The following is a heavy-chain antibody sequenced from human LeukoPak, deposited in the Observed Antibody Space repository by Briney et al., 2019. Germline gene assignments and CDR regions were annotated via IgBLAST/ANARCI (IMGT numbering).Heavy chain of an antibody. CDR1: GYTFTSYA. Sequence: ASVKVSCKASGYTFTSYAMHWVRQAPGQRPEWMGWINAGNGNTKYSQKFQGRVAITRDTSASTAYMELSSLRSEDTAVYYCARSGSTYSSSWPYFDYWGQGTLVTVSS. V-gene: IGHV1-3*01. D-gene: IGHD6-13*01. CDR3: ARSGSTYSSSWPYFDY. J-gene: IGHJ4*02. CDR2: INAGNGNT.